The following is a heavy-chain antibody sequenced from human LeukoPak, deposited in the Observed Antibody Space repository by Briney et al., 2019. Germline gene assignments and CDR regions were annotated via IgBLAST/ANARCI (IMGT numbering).Heavy chain of an antibody. CDR2: IIPIFGTA. D-gene: IGHD1-26*01. CDR1: GGTFSSYA. CDR3: ARDEARGSYIGHAFDI. Sequence: SVKVPCKASGGTFSSYAISWVRQAPGQGLEWMGGIIPIFGTANYAQKFQGRVTITTDESTSTAYMELSSLRSEDTAVYYCARDEARGSYIGHAFDIWGQGTMVTVSS. J-gene: IGHJ3*02. V-gene: IGHV1-69*05.